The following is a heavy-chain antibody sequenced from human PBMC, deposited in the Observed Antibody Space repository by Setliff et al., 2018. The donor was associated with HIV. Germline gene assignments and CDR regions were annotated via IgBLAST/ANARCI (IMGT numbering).Heavy chain of an antibody. CDR1: GCIFKDYD. CDR2: INWSGDNT. Sequence: PGGSLRLSCAASGCIFKDYDMSWVRQAPGKGLEWVSGINWSGDNTNYADSVKGRFTISRDNSKNTLYLQMNSLRAEDTAVYYCARDRVESLWSGELNYMDVWGKGTTVTVSS. J-gene: IGHJ6*04. D-gene: IGHD3-10*01. CDR3: ARDRVESLWSGELNYMDV. V-gene: IGHV3-20*04.